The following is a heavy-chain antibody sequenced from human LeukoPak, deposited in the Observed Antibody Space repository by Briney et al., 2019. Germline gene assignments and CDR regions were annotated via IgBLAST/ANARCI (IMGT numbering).Heavy chain of an antibody. CDR1: GGSFSGYY. CDR2: INHSGST. V-gene: IGHV4-34*01. D-gene: IGHD2-21*02. J-gene: IGHJ4*02. CDR3: ARGHCGGDCYSDY. Sequence: SETLSHTCAVYGGSFSGYYWSWIRQPPGKGLEWIGEINHSGSTNYNPSLKSRVTISVDTSKNQFSLKLSSVTAADTAVYYCARGHCGGDCYSDYWGQGTLVTVSS.